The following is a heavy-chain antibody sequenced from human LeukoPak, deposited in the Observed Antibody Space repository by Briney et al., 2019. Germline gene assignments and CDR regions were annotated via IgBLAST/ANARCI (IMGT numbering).Heavy chain of an antibody. D-gene: IGHD2-15*01. CDR3: ARGRYCSADMCSGGDALYI. V-gene: IGHV4-4*07. Sequence: SETLSLTCTVSGGSINNYYWSWIRQPAGKGLEWIGRIYTRGSTNYNPSLKSRVTMSVDTSKNQFSLKLSSVTAADTAVYYCARGRYCSADMCSGGDALYICGQGTMVSVPS. CDR2: IYTRGST. J-gene: IGHJ3*02. CDR1: GGSINNYY.